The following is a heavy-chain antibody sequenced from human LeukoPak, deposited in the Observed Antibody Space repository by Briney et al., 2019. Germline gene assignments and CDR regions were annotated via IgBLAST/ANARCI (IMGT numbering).Heavy chain of an antibody. CDR1: GFTFSSYA. CDR3: AKGPLIAAAGTTADAFDI. V-gene: IGHV3-23*01. Sequence: GGSLRLSCAASGFTFSSYAMSWVRQAPGKGLEWVSAISGSGGSTYYADSVKGRFTISRDNAKNSLYLQMNSLRAEDTALYYCAKGPLIAAAGTTADAFDIWGQGTMVTVSS. D-gene: IGHD6-13*01. CDR2: ISGSGGST. J-gene: IGHJ3*02.